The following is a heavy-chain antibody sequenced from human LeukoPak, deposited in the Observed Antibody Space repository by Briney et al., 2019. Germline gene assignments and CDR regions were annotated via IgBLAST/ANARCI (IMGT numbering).Heavy chain of an antibody. J-gene: IGHJ4*02. V-gene: IGHV3-30-3*01. Sequence: GRSLRLSCAAFGFTFSSYAMHWVRQAPGKGLEWVAVISYDGSNKYYADSVKGRFTISRDNSKNTLYLQMNSLRAEDTAVYYCARNVLRYFDWLLHKTYFDYWGQGTLVTVSS. CDR2: ISYDGSNK. CDR1: GFTFSSYA. D-gene: IGHD3-9*01. CDR3: ARNVLRYFDWLLHKTYFDY.